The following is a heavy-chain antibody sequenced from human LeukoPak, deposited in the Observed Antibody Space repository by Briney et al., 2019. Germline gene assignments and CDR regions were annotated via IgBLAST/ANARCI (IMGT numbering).Heavy chain of an antibody. CDR1: GFTFSNYA. J-gene: IGHJ5*01. CDR2: ISDHGGAT. Sequence: PGGSLRLSCAASGFTFSNYAMSWVRQAPGKGLEWVSTISDHGGATYYVDSVKRRFIISRDNSKNTLYLQMDRLRAEDTALYYCAKGYGSGWYDNWFDSWGQGTLVTVSS. D-gene: IGHD6-19*01. CDR3: AKGYGSGWYDNWFDS. V-gene: IGHV3-23*01.